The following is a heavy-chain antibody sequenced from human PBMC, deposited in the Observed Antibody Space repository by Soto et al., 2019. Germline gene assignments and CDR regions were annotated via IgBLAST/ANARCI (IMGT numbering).Heavy chain of an antibody. Sequence: GGSLRLSCAASGFTFSSYWMSWVRQAPGKGLEWVANIKQDGSEKYYVDSVKGRFTISRDNAKNSLYLQMNSLRAEDTAVYYCARDRPGCSGGSCYSELYYLDYWGQGTLVTVSS. V-gene: IGHV3-7*03. D-gene: IGHD2-15*01. CDR2: IKQDGSEK. CDR1: GFTFSSYW. J-gene: IGHJ4*02. CDR3: ARDRPGCSGGSCYSELYYLDY.